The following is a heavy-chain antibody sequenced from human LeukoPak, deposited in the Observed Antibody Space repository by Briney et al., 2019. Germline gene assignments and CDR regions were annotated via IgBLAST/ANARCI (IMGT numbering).Heavy chain of an antibody. Sequence: SVKVSCKASGGTFSSYAISWVRQAPGQGLEWMGSIIPILGIANYAQKFQGRVTITADKSTSTAYMELSSLRSEDTAVYYCARDVLLGYSSGGHYYYGMDVWGQGTTVTVSS. D-gene: IGHD6-19*01. J-gene: IGHJ6*02. CDR2: IIPILGIA. V-gene: IGHV1-69*04. CDR3: ARDVLLGYSSGGHYYYGMDV. CDR1: GGTFSSYA.